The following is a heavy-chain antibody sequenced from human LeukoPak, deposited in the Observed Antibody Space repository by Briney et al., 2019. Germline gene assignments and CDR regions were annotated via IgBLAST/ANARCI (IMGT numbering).Heavy chain of an antibody. CDR2: INHDGRNP. D-gene: IGHD1-1*01. CDR1: GFTFDDHG. CDR3: ARPPGTSPCFDY. J-gene: IGHJ4*02. V-gene: IGHV3-74*01. Sequence: PGGSLTLSCAASGFTFDDHGLSWVRQAPGAGLVWVSRINHDGRNPAYADSVKGRFTISRDNAKNTVYLQMNSLRTEDAAVYYCARPPGTSPCFDYWGQGILVTVSS.